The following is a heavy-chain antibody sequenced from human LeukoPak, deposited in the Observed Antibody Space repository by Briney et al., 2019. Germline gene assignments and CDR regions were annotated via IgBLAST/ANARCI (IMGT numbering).Heavy chain of an antibody. Sequence: SVKVSCTASGGTFSSYAISWVRQAPGQGLEWMGGIIPIFGTANYAQKFQGRVTITADESTSTAYMELSGLRSEDTAVYYCARVWVQSITGGFDYWGQGTLVTVSS. CDR3: ARVWVQSITGGFDY. CDR1: GGTFSSYA. J-gene: IGHJ4*02. V-gene: IGHV1-69*13. CDR2: IIPIFGTA. D-gene: IGHD1-14*01.